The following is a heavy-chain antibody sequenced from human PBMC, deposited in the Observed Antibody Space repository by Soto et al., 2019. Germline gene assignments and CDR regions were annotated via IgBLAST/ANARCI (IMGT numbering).Heavy chain of an antibody. D-gene: IGHD3-3*01. CDR3: ARDLTIFGVVVGLFDI. CDR2: TRNKANSYTT. V-gene: IGHV3-72*01. J-gene: IGHJ3*02. Sequence: GSLRLSCAASGFTFSDHYMDWVRQAPGKGLEWVGRTRNKANSYTTEYAASVKGRFTISGDDSKNSLYLQVNSLKTEDTAVYYCARDLTIFGVVVGLFDIWGQGTMVTVSS. CDR1: GFTFSDHY.